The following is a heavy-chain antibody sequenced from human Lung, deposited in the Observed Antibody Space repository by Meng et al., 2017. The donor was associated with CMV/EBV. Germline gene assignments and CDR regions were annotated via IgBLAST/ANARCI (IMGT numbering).Heavy chain of an antibody. J-gene: IGHJ4*02. CDR1: GFTFSSYS. CDR2: ITNGKNYI. CDR3: AKGKTAIAAAGPLDY. D-gene: IGHD6-13*01. Sequence: SCAASGFTFSSYSMSWVRQAPGKGLEWVSSITNGKNYIYYADSVKGRFTISRDNAKNSLYLQMNSLRAEDTAVYYCAKGKTAIAAAGPLDYWGQGTLVTVSS. V-gene: IGHV3-21*01.